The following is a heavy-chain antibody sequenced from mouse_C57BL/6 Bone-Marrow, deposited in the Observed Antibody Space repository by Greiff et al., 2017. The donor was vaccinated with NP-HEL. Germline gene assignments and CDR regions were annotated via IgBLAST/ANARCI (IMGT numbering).Heavy chain of an antibody. CDR1: GYTFTDYY. CDR2: INPYNGGT. J-gene: IGHJ4*01. Sequence: DVKLVESGPVLVKPGASVKMSCKASGYTFTDYYMNWVKQSHGKSLEWIGVINPYNGGTSYNQKFKGKATLTVDKSSSTAYMELNSLTSEDSAVYYCARGGYYDYVSYAMDYWGQGTSVTVSS. V-gene: IGHV1-19*01. D-gene: IGHD2-4*01. CDR3: ARGGYYDYVSYAMDY.